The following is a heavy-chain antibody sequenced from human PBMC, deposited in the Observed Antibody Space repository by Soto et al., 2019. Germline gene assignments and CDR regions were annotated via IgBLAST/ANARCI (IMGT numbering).Heavy chain of an antibody. J-gene: IGHJ4*02. V-gene: IGHV1-18*01. CDR2: INPYNGNT. Sequence: QVLLVQSGPEIKKPGASVKVSCKASGYTFNTYGITWVRQSPGQGLEWMGWINPYNGNTKFAQKLQDRVTMTTATSTSTAYMERASLRSDDTAVYYCARGCIAVTTHLCYWGQATLVTVSS. CDR1: GYTFNTYG. D-gene: IGHD4-17*01. CDR3: ARGCIAVTTHLCY.